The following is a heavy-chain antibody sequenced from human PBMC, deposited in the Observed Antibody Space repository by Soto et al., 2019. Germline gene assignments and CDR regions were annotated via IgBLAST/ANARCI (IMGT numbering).Heavy chain of an antibody. V-gene: IGHV3-74*01. J-gene: IGHJ5*02. CDR3: ARVPDR. D-gene: IGHD2-2*01. Sequence: GGSLRLSCAASGFTFSNYWMHWIRQAPGKGPVWVSHIKTDGSDTDYADSVKGRFTISRDNAKNMVYLQMNSLRAEDTAVYYCARVPDRWGQGTLVTVSS. CDR2: IKTDGSDT. CDR1: GFTFSNYW.